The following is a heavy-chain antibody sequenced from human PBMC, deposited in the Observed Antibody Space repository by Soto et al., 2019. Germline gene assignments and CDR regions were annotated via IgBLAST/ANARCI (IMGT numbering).Heavy chain of an antibody. J-gene: IGHJ4*02. V-gene: IGHV3-23*01. CDR3: ATYSSTFDY. CDR2: ISATGTTT. CDR1: EFSFSSYA. Sequence: LRLSCAASEFSFSSYALNWVRQAPGKGLEWVSAISATGTTTYYADSVKGRFTISRDNSKRTLFLQMDSLSPEDTAVYYCATYSSTFDYWGQGTLVTVSS. D-gene: IGHD6-13*01.